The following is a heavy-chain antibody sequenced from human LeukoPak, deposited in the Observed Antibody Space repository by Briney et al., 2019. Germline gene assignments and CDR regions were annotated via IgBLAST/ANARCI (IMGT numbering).Heavy chain of an antibody. CDR3: AVRGYSYGYYYYYYMDV. Sequence: ASVKVSCKASGYTFTSYDINWVRQATGQGLEWMGWMNPNSGNTGYAQKFQGRVTMTRNTSISTAYMELSSLRSEDTAVYYCAVRGYSYGYYYYYYMDVWGKGTTVTVSS. V-gene: IGHV1-8*01. CDR1: GYTFTSYD. J-gene: IGHJ6*03. CDR2: MNPNSGNT. D-gene: IGHD5-18*01.